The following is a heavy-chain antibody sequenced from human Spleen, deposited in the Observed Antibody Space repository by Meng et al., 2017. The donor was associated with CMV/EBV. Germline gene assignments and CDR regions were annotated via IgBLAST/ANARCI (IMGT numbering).Heavy chain of an antibody. D-gene: IGHD3-22*01. Sequence: GGSLRLSCAASGFTFSSYGMHWVRQAPGKGLEWVEFIRYDGSNKYYADSVKGRFTISRDNSKNTLYLQMNSLRVEDTALYYCAKDGGDTSGYYHDYWGQGTLVTVSS. CDR1: GFTFSSYG. CDR3: AKDGGDTSGYYHDY. J-gene: IGHJ4*02. V-gene: IGHV3-30*02. CDR2: IRYDGSNK.